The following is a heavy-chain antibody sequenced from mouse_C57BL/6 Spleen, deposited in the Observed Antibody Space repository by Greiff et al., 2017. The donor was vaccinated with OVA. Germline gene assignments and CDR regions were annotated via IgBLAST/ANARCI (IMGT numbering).Heavy chain of an antibody. J-gene: IGHJ2*01. Sequence: VKLQESGPELVKPGASVKISCKASGYTFTDYYINWVKQRPGQGLEWIGWIFPGSGSTYYNEKFKGKATFTVDTSSSTAYMLLSSLTSEDSAVYCCARNYYGSSYFDYWGQGTTLTVSS. CDR3: ARNYYGSSYFDY. CDR1: GYTFTDYY. D-gene: IGHD1-1*01. V-gene: IGHV1-75*01. CDR2: IFPGSGST.